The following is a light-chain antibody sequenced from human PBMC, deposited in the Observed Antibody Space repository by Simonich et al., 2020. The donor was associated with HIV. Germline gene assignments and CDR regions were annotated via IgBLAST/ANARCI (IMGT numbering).Light chain of an antibody. Sequence: EIVLTQSPATLSLSPGERATLSCGASQSVSSSYLPWYQQKPGLAPRLLIYDAYRRATGIPDRFSGSGSGTDFTLTISRLEPEDFAVYYCQQYGSSPVTFGGGTKVEIK. CDR2: DAY. V-gene: IGKV3D-20*01. CDR1: QSVSSSY. J-gene: IGKJ4*01. CDR3: QQYGSSPVT.